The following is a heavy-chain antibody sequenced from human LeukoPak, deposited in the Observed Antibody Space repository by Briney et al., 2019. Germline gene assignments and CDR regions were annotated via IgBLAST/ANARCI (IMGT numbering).Heavy chain of an antibody. CDR2: INPNSGGT. CDR3: ARAYYDFWSGYYRSWFDP. D-gene: IGHD3-3*01. CDR1: GYTFTGYY. V-gene: IGHV1-2*02. Sequence: ASVKVSCKASGYTFTGYYMPWVRQAPGQGLEWMGWINPNSGGTNYAQKFQGRVTMTGDTSISTAYMELSRLRSDDAAVYYCARAYYDFWSGYYRSWFDPWGQGTLVTVSS. J-gene: IGHJ5*02.